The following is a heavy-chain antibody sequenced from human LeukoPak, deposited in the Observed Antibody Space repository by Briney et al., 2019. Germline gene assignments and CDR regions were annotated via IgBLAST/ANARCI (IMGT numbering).Heavy chain of an antibody. Sequence: GGSLRLSCAASGFTFSSYEMNWVRQAPGKGLEWVSYISSSGSTIHYADSVKGRYTISRDNAKNSLYLQMNSLRAEDTAVYYCAIIYDSSGYDDYWGQGTLVTVSS. CDR2: ISSSGSTI. CDR1: GFTFSSYE. V-gene: IGHV3-48*03. CDR3: AIIYDSSGYDDY. D-gene: IGHD3-22*01. J-gene: IGHJ4*02.